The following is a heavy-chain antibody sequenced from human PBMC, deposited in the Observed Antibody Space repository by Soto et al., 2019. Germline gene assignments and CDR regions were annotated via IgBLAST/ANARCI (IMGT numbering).Heavy chain of an antibody. CDR2: ISGYGGKR. Sequence: IQLVQSAGAVTRPGASVRVSCKASGYTFNTFGVTWVRQAPGQGLEWMGCISGYGGKRDYSRKLHGRITLTADPSTSTFSMELRNLASHDTAVYYCARRWGKYFSVNDFWGQGTLVTVSS. V-gene: IGHV1-18*01. CDR1: GYTFNTFG. CDR3: ARRWGKYFSVNDF. J-gene: IGHJ4*02. D-gene: IGHD7-27*01.